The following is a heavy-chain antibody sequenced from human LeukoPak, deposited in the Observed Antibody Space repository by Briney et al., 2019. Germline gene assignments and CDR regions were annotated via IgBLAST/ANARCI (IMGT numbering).Heavy chain of an antibody. CDR2: INHSGST. Sequence: PSETLSLTCAVYGGSFSGYYWSWIRQPPGKGLEWIGEINHSGSTNYNPSLKSRVTISVDTSKNQFSLKLSSVTAADTAVYYCARARGYHGGLANYWGQGTLVTVSS. CDR3: ARARGYHGGLANY. CDR1: GGSFSGYY. J-gene: IGHJ4*02. V-gene: IGHV4-34*01. D-gene: IGHD4-23*01.